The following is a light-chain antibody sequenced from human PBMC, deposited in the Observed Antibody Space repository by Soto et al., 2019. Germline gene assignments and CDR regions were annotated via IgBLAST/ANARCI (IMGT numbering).Light chain of an antibody. CDR3: QQRYNWPWT. J-gene: IGKJ1*01. CDR1: QSVRDF. V-gene: IGKV3-11*01. CDR2: EAS. Sequence: EIVLTQSPATLSLSPGDWASLSCRASQSVRDFLAWYQQEPGQVPRLLIYEASRRATGIPARFSGSGSGTDFTLVISSLEPEDFAVYYCQQRYNWPWTFGQGTKVDNK.